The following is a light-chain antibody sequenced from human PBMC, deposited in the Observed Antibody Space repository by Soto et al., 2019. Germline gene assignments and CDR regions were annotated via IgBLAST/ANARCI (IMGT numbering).Light chain of an antibody. CDR1: QSVSSY. CDR3: QQFSSYPLT. J-gene: IGKJ4*01. CDR2: GTS. V-gene: IGKV3-20*01. Sequence: EIVLTQSPGTLSLSPGERATLSCRASQSVSSYLAWYQQKPGQAPRLLIYGTSTRASGIPDRFSCGGSGTDFTLTISRLEPEDFAVYYCQQFSSYPLTFGGGTKVDIK.